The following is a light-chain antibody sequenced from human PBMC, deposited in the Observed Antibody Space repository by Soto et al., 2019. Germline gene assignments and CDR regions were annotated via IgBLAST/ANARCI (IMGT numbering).Light chain of an antibody. V-gene: IGKV1-5*03. J-gene: IGKJ5*01. CDR1: QSISSW. CDR2: KAS. Sequence: DIQMTQSPSTLSASVGDRVTITCRASQSISSWLAWYQQKTGKAPKLLIYKASSLESGVPSRFSGSGSGTEFTLTISSLQPDDFATYYCQQYNNYPITVGQGTRLEIK. CDR3: QQYNNYPIT.